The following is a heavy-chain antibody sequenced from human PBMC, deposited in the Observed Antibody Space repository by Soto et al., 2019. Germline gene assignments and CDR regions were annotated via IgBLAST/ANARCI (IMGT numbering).Heavy chain of an antibody. D-gene: IGHD5-12*01. Sequence: GGSLRLSCAASGFTFSSYAMHWVRQAPGKGLEYVSAISSNGGSTYYANSVKGRFTISRDNSKNTLYLQMGSLRAEDMAVYYCARVGGEYSGYESHIYFDYWGQGTLVTVSS. J-gene: IGHJ4*02. CDR3: ARVGGEYSGYESHIYFDY. CDR2: ISSNGGST. CDR1: GFTFSSYA. V-gene: IGHV3-64*01.